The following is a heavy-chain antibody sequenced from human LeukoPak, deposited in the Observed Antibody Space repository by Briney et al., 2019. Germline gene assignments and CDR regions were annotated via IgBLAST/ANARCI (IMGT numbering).Heavy chain of an antibody. CDR1: GFTFISYW. D-gene: IGHD2-2*01. Sequence: GGSLRLSCAASGFTFISYWMSWVRQAPGKGLEWVANIKQDGSEKYYVESVKGRFTISRDNAKNSLYLQMSSLRAEDTAVYYCATSRTFDYWGQGNLVTVSS. V-gene: IGHV3-7*01. CDR3: ATSRTFDY. CDR2: IKQDGSEK. J-gene: IGHJ4*02.